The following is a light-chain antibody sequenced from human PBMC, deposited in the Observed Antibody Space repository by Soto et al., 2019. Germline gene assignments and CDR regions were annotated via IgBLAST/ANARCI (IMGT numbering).Light chain of an antibody. CDR2: DAS. CDR3: QQYDNYLRT. CDR1: QSISSR. Sequence: DIQMTQSPSTLSASVGDRVTITCRASQSISSRLAWYQQKPGQAPKALIYDASGLESGVPSRFSGSGSGTEFTLTISSLQPDDFATYYCQQYDNYLRTFGQGTKVEVK. V-gene: IGKV1-5*01. J-gene: IGKJ1*01.